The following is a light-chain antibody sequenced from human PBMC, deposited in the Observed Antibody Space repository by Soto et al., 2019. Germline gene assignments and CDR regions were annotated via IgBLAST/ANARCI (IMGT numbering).Light chain of an antibody. CDR2: VSS. Sequence: VMTQAPSTLSLSPRERANISCSSSQSVSINLGWYQQKPGQAPGPLILVSSVSATGSPAWFSCSGTGTGIALTISIRSLEAVAVASYYRHDNSTWTFGQGTKVDIK. V-gene: IGKV3D-15*03. J-gene: IGKJ1*01. CDR1: QSVSIN. CDR3: YRHDNSTWT.